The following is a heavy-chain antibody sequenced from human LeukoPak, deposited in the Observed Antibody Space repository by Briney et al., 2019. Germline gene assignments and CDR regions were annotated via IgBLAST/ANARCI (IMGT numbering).Heavy chain of an antibody. CDR1: GGSFSGYY. CDR3: ARHRSRDGYNRIDY. V-gene: IGHV4-34*01. CDR2: INHSGTT. J-gene: IGHJ4*02. Sequence: PSETLSLTCAVYGGSFSGYYWYWIRQPPGKGLEWIGEINHSGTTNYNPSLKSRVTISVDTSKNQFSLKLSSVTAADTAVYYCARHRSRDGYNRIDYWGQGTLVTVSS. D-gene: IGHD5-24*01.